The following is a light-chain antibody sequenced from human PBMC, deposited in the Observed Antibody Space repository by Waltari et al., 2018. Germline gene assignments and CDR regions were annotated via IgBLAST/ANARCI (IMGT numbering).Light chain of an antibody. Sequence: QSVLTQPPSASGTPGQGVPLSCSGRSSNTGSNSFNWYQQLPGTAPKLLIFSDNQRPSGVPDRFSGSKSGNSASLAISGLQSDDEAHYYCAAWDDSLNSVLFGGGTKLTVL. CDR3: AAWDDSLNSVL. CDR2: SDN. V-gene: IGLV1-44*01. CDR1: SSNTGSNS. J-gene: IGLJ2*01.